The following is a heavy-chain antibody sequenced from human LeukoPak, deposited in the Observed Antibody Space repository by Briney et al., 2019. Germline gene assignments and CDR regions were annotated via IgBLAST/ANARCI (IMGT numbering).Heavy chain of an antibody. CDR1: GYTFSDYF. Sequence: ASVKVSCKASGYTFSDYFLNWIRQAPGQGLEWMGWINPDSGGTNYAQKFQGRVTMTIDTSINTAYMELSRLTSDDTAIYYCARVSSPYDAWGQGTLVTVSS. CDR2: INPDSGGT. J-gene: IGHJ5*02. CDR3: ARVSSPYDA. V-gene: IGHV1-2*02.